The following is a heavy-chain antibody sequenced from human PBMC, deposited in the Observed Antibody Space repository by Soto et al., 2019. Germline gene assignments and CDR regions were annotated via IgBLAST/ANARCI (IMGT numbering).Heavy chain of an antibody. CDR3: AKDRGSGSYYSRDAFDI. CDR1: GFTFSSYA. J-gene: IGHJ3*02. V-gene: IGHV3-23*01. Sequence: LSLTCAASGFTFSSYAMSWVRQAPGKGLEWVSAISGSGGSTYYADSVKGRFTISRDNSKNTLYLQMNSLRAEDTAVYYCAKDRGSGSYYSRDAFDIWGQGTMVTVSS. CDR2: ISGSGGST. D-gene: IGHD1-26*01.